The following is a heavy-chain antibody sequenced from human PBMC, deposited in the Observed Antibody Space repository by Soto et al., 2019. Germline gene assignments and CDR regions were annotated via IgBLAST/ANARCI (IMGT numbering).Heavy chain of an antibody. CDR1: GFTFSGSA. CDR3: TSKTYYYDSSGYLEFDY. V-gene: IGHV3-73*02. D-gene: IGHD3-22*01. CDR2: IRSKANSYAT. J-gene: IGHJ4*02. Sequence: EVQLVESGGGLVQPGGSLKLSCAASGFTFSGSAMHWVRQASGKGLEWVGRIRSKANSYATAYAASVKGRFTISRDDSKNTAYLQMNSLKTEDTAVYYCTSKTYYYDSSGYLEFDYWGQGTLVTVSS.